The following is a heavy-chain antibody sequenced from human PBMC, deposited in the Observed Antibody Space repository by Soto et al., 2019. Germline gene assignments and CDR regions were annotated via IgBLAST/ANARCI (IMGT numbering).Heavy chain of an antibody. Sequence: GESLKISCAASGFTFSSYWMSWVRQAPGKGLEWVANIKQDGSEKYYVDSVKGRFTISRDNAKNSLYLQMNSLRAEDTAVYYCARAINWGRYFDYWGQGTLVTVSS. D-gene: IGHD7-27*01. CDR3: ARAINWGRYFDY. CDR2: IKQDGSEK. V-gene: IGHV3-7*03. J-gene: IGHJ4*02. CDR1: GFTFSSYW.